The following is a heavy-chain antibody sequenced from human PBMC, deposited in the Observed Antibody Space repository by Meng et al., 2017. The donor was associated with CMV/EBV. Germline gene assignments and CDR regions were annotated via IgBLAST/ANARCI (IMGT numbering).Heavy chain of an antibody. CDR1: GGSISSSSYY. Sequence: ESLKISCTVSGGSISSSSYYWGWIRQPPGKGLEWIGSIYYSGSTYYNPSLKSRVTISVDTSKNQFSLKLSSVTAADTAVYYCARSHTAMTLPNIYFDYWGQGTLVTVSS. CDR3: ARSHTAMTLPNIYFDY. V-gene: IGHV4-39*07. CDR2: IYYSGST. J-gene: IGHJ4*02. D-gene: IGHD5-18*01.